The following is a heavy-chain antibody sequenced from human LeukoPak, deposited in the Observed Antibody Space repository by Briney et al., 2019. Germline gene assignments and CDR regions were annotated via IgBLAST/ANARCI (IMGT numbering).Heavy chain of an antibody. J-gene: IGHJ6*02. CDR1: GSTFSSYA. Sequence: GRSLRLSCAASGSTFSSYAMHWVRQAPGKGLEWVAVISYDGSNKYYADSVKGRFTISRDNSKNTLYLQMNSLRAEDTAVYYCARDPSSNYDFWSGYFGEYYGMDVWGQGTTVTVSS. CDR2: ISYDGSNK. D-gene: IGHD3-3*01. V-gene: IGHV3-30-3*01. CDR3: ARDPSSNYDFWSGYFGEYYGMDV.